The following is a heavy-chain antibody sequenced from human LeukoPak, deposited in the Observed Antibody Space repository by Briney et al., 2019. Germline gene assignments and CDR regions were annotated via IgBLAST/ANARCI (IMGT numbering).Heavy chain of an antibody. V-gene: IGHV4-34*01. CDR3: ARSLHHFDY. Sequence: SETLSLSCAVYGGSFSGYYWSWIRQPPGKGLEWIGEINHSGSTNYNPSLKSRVTISVDTSKNQFSLKLSSVTAADTAVYYCARSLHHFDYWGQGTLVTVSS. CDR1: GGSFSGYY. J-gene: IGHJ4*02. CDR2: INHSGST.